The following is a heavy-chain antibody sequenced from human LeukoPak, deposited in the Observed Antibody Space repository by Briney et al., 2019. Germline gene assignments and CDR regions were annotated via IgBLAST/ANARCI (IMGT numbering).Heavy chain of an antibody. CDR1: GYTFTGYY. CDR3: AREGYCSGGSCYGWFDP. CDR2: INPNSGGT. D-gene: IGHD2-15*01. Sequence: ASVKVSCKASGYTFTGYYMHWVRQAPGQGLEWMGWINPNSGGTNYAQKFQGRVTMTRDTSISTAYMELSRLRFDDTAVYYCAREGYCSGGSCYGWFDPWGQGTLVTVSS. V-gene: IGHV1-2*02. J-gene: IGHJ5*02.